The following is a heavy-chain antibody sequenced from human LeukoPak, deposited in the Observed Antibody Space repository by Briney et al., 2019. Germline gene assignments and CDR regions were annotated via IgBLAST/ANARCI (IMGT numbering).Heavy chain of an antibody. CDR2: IIPISDSA. CDR1: GDTFNSYE. D-gene: IGHD2-2*02. V-gene: IGHV1-69*13. CDR3: ARGVPATIRGGSNYFDF. Sequence: ASVKVSCKDSGDTFNSYEITWVRQAPGQGLEWVGGIIPISDSAKYAQKFQDRVTITADESSKTAYMELSSLTSEDTAIYYCARGVPATIRGGSNYFDFWGQGTLVTVSS. J-gene: IGHJ4*02.